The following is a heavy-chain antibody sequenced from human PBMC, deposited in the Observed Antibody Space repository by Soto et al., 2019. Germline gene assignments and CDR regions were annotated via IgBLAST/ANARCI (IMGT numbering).Heavy chain of an antibody. CDR2: ISYDGSNK. V-gene: IGHV3-30*18. CDR3: AKDLGYSSPPLNWIDP. CDR1: GFTFSSYG. D-gene: IGHD6-13*01. J-gene: IGHJ5*02. Sequence: PGGSLRLSCAASGFTFSSYGMHWVRQAPGKGLEWVAVISYDGSNKYYADSVKGRFTISRDNSKNTLYLQMNSLRAEDTAVYYCAKDLGYSSPPLNWIDPWGQGTLVTVSS.